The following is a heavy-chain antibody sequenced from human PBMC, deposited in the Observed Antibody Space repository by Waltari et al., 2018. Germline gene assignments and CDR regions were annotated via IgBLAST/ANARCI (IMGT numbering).Heavy chain of an antibody. CDR3: ARGGHRVYNWNSQVNTYGMDV. Sequence: QGQLRRWGAGLLKPSETLSLAFAVYGGSVSGYYWSWIRKPPGKGLAGVGEINHSGRTNYIPSPKSPVTTSVDTPKNQLPLKLSSVTAADTAVYYCARGGHRVYNWNSQVNTYGMDVWCPGTTVTVSS. CDR2: INHSGRT. J-gene: IGHJ6*02. V-gene: IGHV4-34*01. CDR1: GGSVSGYY. D-gene: IGHD1-7*01.